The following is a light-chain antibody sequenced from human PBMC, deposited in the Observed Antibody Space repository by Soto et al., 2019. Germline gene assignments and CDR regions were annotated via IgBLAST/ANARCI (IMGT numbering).Light chain of an antibody. CDR1: SSDVGGSNF. CDR2: DVA. J-gene: IGLJ1*01. V-gene: IGLV2-14*03. CDR3: VSYTASTTYV. Sequence: QSVLTQPASVSDSPGQSITISCTGTSSDVGGSNFVSWYQQHPGKPPKLIIYDVANRPSGVSNRFSGSKSGNTASLIISRLQTEDDADYFCVSYTASTTYVFGTGTKVTVL.